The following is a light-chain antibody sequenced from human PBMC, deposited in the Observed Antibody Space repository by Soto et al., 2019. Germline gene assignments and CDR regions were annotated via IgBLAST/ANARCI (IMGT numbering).Light chain of an antibody. CDR2: GAS. Sequence: EKVMTQSPATLSVSPGERATLSCRASQSVSSNLAWYQQKPGQAPRLLIYGASTRATGLPARFSGSGSGTEFTLTISSLQSEDFAVYYCQQYANWPWTFGQGTKVE. V-gene: IGKV3-15*01. J-gene: IGKJ1*01. CDR3: QQYANWPWT. CDR1: QSVSSN.